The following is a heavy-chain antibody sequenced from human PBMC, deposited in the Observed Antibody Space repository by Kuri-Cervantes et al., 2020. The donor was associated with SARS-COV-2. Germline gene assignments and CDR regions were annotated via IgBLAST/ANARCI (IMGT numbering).Heavy chain of an antibody. D-gene: IGHD3-10*01. J-gene: IGHJ3*02. CDR3: VRVRGLLWFGEGRNAFDI. CDR1: GFNFNNFA. CDR2: ISYEGSVK. Sequence: GGSLRLSCAASGFNFNNFAMHWVRQAPGKGLEWVAVISYEGSVKYYADSLRGRFTVSRDFSKDTLYLQMNSLTSDDTAMYYCVRVRGLLWFGEGRNAFDIWGQGTMVTVSS. V-gene: IGHV3-30-3*01.